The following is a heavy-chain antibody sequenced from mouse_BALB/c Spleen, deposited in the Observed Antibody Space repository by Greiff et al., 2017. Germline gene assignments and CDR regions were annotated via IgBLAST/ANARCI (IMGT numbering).Heavy chain of an antibody. Sequence: DVKLVESGGGLVKPGGSLKLSCAASGFAFSSYDMSWVRQTPEKRLEWVAYISSGGGSTYYPDTVKGRFTISRDNAKNTLYLQMSSLKSEDTAMYYCARHGGNYYGSLGDYWGQGTSVTVSS. CDR3: ARHGGNYYGSLGDY. CDR1: GFAFSSYD. J-gene: IGHJ4*01. V-gene: IGHV5-12-1*01. D-gene: IGHD1-1*01. CDR2: ISSGGGST.